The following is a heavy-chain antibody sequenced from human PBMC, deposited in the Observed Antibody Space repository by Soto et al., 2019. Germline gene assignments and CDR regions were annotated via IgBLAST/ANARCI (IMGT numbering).Heavy chain of an antibody. CDR3: ATDVAARPKGGY. Sequence: EVQLVESGGGLVKPGGSLRLSCAASGFTFSSYSMNWVRQAPGKGLEWVSSISSSSSYIYYADSVKGRFTISRDNAKNSLYLQMNSLRAEDTAVYYCATDVAARPKGGYWGQGTLVTVSS. V-gene: IGHV3-21*01. D-gene: IGHD6-6*01. CDR1: GFTFSSYS. J-gene: IGHJ4*02. CDR2: ISSSSSYI.